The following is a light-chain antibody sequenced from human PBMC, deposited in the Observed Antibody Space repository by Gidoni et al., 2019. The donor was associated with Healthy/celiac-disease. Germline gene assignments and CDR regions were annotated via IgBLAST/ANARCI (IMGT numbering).Light chain of an antibody. Sequence: DIQMTQSPSSLSPSVGDRVTITCQAGQDISNYFNWYQQKPGKAPKLLIYDASNLETGVPSRFSGSGSGTDFTFTISSLQPEDIATYYCQQYDNLPLTFGGGTKVEIK. CDR1: QDISNY. V-gene: IGKV1-33*01. J-gene: IGKJ4*01. CDR2: DAS. CDR3: QQYDNLPLT.